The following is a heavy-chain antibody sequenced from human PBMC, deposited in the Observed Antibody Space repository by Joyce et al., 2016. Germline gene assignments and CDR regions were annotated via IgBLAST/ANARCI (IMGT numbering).Heavy chain of an antibody. CDR3: ATSLPSRVGGFQFFGLDV. CDR2: MYNSAPT. V-gene: IGHV4-61*01. J-gene: IGHJ6*02. CDR1: GDSFSDTSYY. Sequence: HLQESGPGLVKPSETLSLTCTISGDSFSDTSYYWSWIRQPPGKGLEWLGFMYNSAPTHYNPALGGRLSIAAGAAKKQFSLRLTSVTSADTAVYYCATSLPSRVGGFQFFGLDVWGQGTTVIVS. D-gene: IGHD3-10*01.